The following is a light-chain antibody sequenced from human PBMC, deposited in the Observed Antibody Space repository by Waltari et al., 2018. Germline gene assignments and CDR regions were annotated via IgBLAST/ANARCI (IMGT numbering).Light chain of an antibody. CDR1: QSISTW. V-gene: IGKV1-5*03. CDR3: QQYNSYSYI. J-gene: IGKJ2*01. Sequence: DIQMTQSTSNLSASVVDRVNITCRASQSISTWLAWYQQKPGKAPKLLIYKASSLQSGVPSRFSGSGSGTEFALTIRSLQPDDFATYYCQQYNSYSYIFGQGTKLEI. CDR2: KAS.